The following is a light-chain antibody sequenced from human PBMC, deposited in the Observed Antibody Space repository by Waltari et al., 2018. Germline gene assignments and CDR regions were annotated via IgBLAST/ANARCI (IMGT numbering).Light chain of an antibody. J-gene: IGLJ3*02. CDR2: VNSDGRH. Sequence: QPVLTQPPSASASLGASVKLTCTLSSGHNNNDIAWNQQQPEKGPRFLMKVNSDGRHSKGDGIPDRFSGSSSGTEWYLIISSLQSEDEADYYCQTWGTGTWVFGGGTRLTVL. CDR1: SGHNNND. V-gene: IGLV4-69*01. CDR3: QTWGTGTWV.